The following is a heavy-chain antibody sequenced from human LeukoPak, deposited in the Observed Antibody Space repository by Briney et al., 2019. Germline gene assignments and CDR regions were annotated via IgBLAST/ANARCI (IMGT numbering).Heavy chain of an antibody. D-gene: IGHD5-18*01. CDR1: GFTFSSYS. V-gene: IGHV3-48*01. CDR3: ARTWIQLWSPYFDY. CDR2: ISSSSSTI. J-gene: IGHJ4*02. Sequence: QPGGSLRLSCAASGFTFSSYSMNWVRQAPGKGLEWVSYISSSSSTIYYADSVKGRFTISRDNAKNSLYLQMNSLRAEDTAVYYCARTWIQLWSPYFDYWGQGTLVTVSS.